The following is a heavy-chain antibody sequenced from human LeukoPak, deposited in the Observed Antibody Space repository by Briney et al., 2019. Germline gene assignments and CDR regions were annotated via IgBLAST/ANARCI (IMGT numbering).Heavy chain of an antibody. Sequence: GGSLRLSCAASGFTFSSYWMDWVRQAPGKGRGWVSGINSDGSSTSYADSVKGRFTISRDNAKNTLYLHMNSLRAEDTAVYYCARGYYDSEGHFDYWGQGTLVTVSS. CDR3: ARGYYDSEGHFDY. J-gene: IGHJ4*02. D-gene: IGHD3-22*01. CDR1: GFTFSSYW. V-gene: IGHV3-74*01. CDR2: INSDGSST.